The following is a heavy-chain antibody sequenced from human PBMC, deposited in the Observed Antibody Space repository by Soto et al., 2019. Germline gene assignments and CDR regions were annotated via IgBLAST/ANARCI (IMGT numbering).Heavy chain of an antibody. V-gene: IGHV5-10-1*01. J-gene: IGHJ4*02. CDR1: GSFFTSYW. CDR3: ARHRSGWSDY. D-gene: IGHD6-19*01. CDR2: IHPSDSYT. Sequence: GESLKISCTGSGSFFTSYWISWVRQMRGKRLEWIGRIHPSDSYTNYSPAFQGHVTISADKSISTAYLQWSSLKASDTAMYYCARHRSGWSDYWGRGTLVTVSS.